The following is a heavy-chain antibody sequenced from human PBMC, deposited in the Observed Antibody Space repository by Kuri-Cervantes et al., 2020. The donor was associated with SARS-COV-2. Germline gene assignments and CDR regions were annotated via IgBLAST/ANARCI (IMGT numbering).Heavy chain of an antibody. CDR1: SGSIRSSSYY. V-gene: IGHV4-39*01. J-gene: IGHJ6*03. CDR3: AGFFYYCSIGFVANYYYMDV. Sequence: SETLSLTCTVPSGSIRSSSYYWGWIRQPPGKGLEWIGSIYYSGSTYYNPSLKSRVTISVDTSNNQFSLKLSSVNAAGSAVDYCAGFFYYCSIGFVANYYYMDVWGKGTTVTVSS. CDR2: IYYSGST. D-gene: IGHD3-22*01.